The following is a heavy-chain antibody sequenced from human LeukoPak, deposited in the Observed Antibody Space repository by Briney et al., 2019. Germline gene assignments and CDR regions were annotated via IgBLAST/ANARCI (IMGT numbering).Heavy chain of an antibody. D-gene: IGHD3-16*01. CDR1: GFTFSNYA. CDR3: AKDGGLPPYYFDY. J-gene: IGHJ4*02. Sequence: GGSLRLSCAASGFTFSNYAMTWVRQAPGKGLEWVSGISGSGGSTYYADSVKGRFTISRDNSKNTLYLQMNSLRAEDTAVYYCAKDGGLPPYYFDYWGQGTLVTVSS. CDR2: ISGSGGST. V-gene: IGHV3-23*01.